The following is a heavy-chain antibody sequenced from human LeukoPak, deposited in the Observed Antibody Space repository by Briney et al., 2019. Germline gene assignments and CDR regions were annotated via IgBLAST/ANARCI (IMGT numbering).Heavy chain of an antibody. CDR3: ATLGERRGAYNWFDS. CDR2: IFYTGST. J-gene: IGHJ5*01. V-gene: IGHV4-39*01. CDR1: GGSISNSDYY. D-gene: IGHD3-16*01. Sequence: SETLSLTCSVSGGSISNSDYYWGWLRQPPGKGLEWIGSIFYTGSTYYNPSLKSRVTMSVDTSKNQFSLKLTSVTAADTAVYYCATLGERRGAYNWFDSWGQGTLVTVSS.